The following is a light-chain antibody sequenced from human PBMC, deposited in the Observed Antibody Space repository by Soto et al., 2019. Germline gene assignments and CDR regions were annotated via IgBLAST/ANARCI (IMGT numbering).Light chain of an antibody. CDR1: QSVSSSF. CDR3: QQYDSSLT. Sequence: DIVLTQSPASLSLPPGERATLSCRASQSVSSSFLAWYQRKPGQAPRLLIYGASRRATGIADRFTGSGSGTDFTLTISRLEPEDFAVYYCQQYDSSLTFGLGTKVEIK. V-gene: IGKV3-20*01. J-gene: IGKJ1*01. CDR2: GAS.